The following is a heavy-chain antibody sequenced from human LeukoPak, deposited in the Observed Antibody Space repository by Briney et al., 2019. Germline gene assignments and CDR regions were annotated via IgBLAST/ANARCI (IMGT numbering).Heavy chain of an antibody. D-gene: IGHD5-18*01. CDR2: IYSGGST. J-gene: IGHJ4*02. CDR3: ARIGVVQLWLYFDY. V-gene: IGHV3-53*01. Sequence: PGGSLRLSCAASGFTFSSNYMSWVRQAPGKGLEWVSVIYSGGSTYYSDSVKGRFTISRDNSKNTLYLQMNSLRAEDTAVYYCARIGVVQLWLYFDYWGQGTLVTVSS. CDR1: GFTFSSNY.